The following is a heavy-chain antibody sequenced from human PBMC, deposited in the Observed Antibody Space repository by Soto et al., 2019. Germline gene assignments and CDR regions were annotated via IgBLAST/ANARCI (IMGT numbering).Heavy chain of an antibody. D-gene: IGHD3-22*01. CDR3: GRISAHGGYAY. CDR2: IYNGNT. V-gene: IGHV4-59*08. Sequence: SETLSLTCIVSGDSISGYYWTWIRQSPGKGLEKIGYIYNGNTNYNPSLNSRVTISVDTSKNQFSLKLTSVTAADTAVYYCGRISAHGGYAYWGQGTLVTVAS. J-gene: IGHJ4*02. CDR1: GDSISGYY.